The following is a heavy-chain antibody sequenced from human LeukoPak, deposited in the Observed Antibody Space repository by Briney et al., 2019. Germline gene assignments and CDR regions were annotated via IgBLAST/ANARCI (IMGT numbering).Heavy chain of an antibody. V-gene: IGHV3-33*01. CDR2: IWYDESNK. CDR1: GFTFSNHA. Sequence: PGGSLRLSCAASGFTFSNHAMNWVRQAPGKGLEWVAVIWYDESNKYYADSVKGRFTISRDNAKNSLYLQMNSLRAEDTAVYYCARATMVRGAKYCYYGMDVWGQGTTVTVSS. CDR3: ARATMVRGAKYCYYGMDV. J-gene: IGHJ6*02. D-gene: IGHD3-10*01.